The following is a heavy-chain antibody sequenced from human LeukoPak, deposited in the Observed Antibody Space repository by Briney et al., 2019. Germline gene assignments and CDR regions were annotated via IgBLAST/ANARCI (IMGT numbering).Heavy chain of an antibody. CDR3: ASDYYDSSGYYPSFDY. J-gene: IGHJ4*02. CDR2: IYYSGST. Sequence: SETLSLTCAVSGGSISTYYWSWIRQPPGRGLEWIGYIYYSGSTNYNPSLKSRVTISVDTSKNQFSLKLSSVTAADTAVYYCASDYYDSSGYYPSFDYWGQGTLVTVSS. V-gene: IGHV4-59*01. D-gene: IGHD3-22*01. CDR1: GGSISTYY.